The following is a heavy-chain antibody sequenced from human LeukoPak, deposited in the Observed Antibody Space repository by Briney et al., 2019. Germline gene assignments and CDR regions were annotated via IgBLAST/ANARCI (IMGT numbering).Heavy chain of an antibody. V-gene: IGHV3-48*01. J-gene: IGHJ4*02. CDR3: ARESPYCSSTSCPFDY. CDR1: GFTFSSYS. Sequence: PGGSLRLSCAAYGFTFSSYSMNWVRQAPGKGLEWVSYISSSSSTIYYADSVKGRFTISRDNAKNSLYLQMNSLRAEDTAVYYCARESPYCSSTSCPFDYWGQGTLVTVSS. D-gene: IGHD2-2*01. CDR2: ISSSSSTI.